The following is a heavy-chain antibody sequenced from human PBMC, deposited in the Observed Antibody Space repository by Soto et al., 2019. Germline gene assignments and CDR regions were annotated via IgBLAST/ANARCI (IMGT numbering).Heavy chain of an antibody. CDR2: IVPLFGTA. J-gene: IGHJ6*01. V-gene: IGHV1-69*06. Sequence: QVQLGQSGAEVKKPGSSVKVSCKASGGTFSNHAISWVRQAPGQGLEWMGGIVPLFGTANYAQNFQGRITITADKSTNTAYLELNSLTSDDTAVYSCARGDDFYYYYGVDVWGQGTTVTVSS. CDR1: GGTFSNHA. CDR3: ARGDDFYYYYGVDV.